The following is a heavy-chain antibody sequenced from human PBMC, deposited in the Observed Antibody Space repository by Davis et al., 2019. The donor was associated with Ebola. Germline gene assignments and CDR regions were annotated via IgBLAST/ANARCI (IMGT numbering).Heavy chain of an antibody. CDR2: TYFNSKYYS. Sequence: HSQTLALTCAISGDSVPINSAGWNWIRQSPSRGLEGLGRTYFNSKYYSDYAVSVRGRITINADPSKNQFSLQLNSVTPEDTAVYYCARGWLRTGFDYWGQGTPVIVSS. CDR1: GDSVPINSAG. CDR3: ARGWLRTGFDY. J-gene: IGHJ4*02. V-gene: IGHV6-1*01. D-gene: IGHD5-12*01.